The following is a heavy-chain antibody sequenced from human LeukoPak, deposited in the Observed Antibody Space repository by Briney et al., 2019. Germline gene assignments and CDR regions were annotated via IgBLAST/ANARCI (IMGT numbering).Heavy chain of an antibody. CDR1: GFIFTTYA. J-gene: IGHJ4*02. V-gene: IGHV3-23*01. D-gene: IGHD5-12*01. CDR3: AIGPPYGGYSD. CDR2: ISGSGGRT. Sequence: PGGSLRLSCAASGFIFTTYAMTWVRQAPGKGPEWVSSISGSGGRTYYADSVKGRFTISRDNSKTTLYLQMNSLRADDTAVYYCAIGPPYGGYSDWGQGTLVSISS.